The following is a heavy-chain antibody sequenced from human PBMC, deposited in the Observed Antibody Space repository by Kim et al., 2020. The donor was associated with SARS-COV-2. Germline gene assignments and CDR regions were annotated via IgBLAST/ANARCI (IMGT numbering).Heavy chain of an antibody. CDR3: AKTIDYNYASSGYSWDY. J-gene: IGHJ4*02. D-gene: IGHD3-22*01. CDR2: ITSTSSIA. V-gene: IGHV3-48*02. Sequence: GGSLRLSCVGSGFSFNSYSMSWVRQAPGKGLEWISYITSTSSIAFYADSVKGRFTLSRDNAKNSLYLQMNNLRDGDTAVYYCAKTIDYNYASSGYSWDYWGQGTLVTVSS. CDR1: GFSFNSYS.